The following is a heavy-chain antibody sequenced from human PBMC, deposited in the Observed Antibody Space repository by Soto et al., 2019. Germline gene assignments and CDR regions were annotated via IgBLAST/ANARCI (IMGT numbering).Heavy chain of an antibody. Sequence: SVKVSCKASGGTFSSYTISWVRQAPGQGLEWMGRIIPILGIANYAQKFQGRVTITADKSTSTAYMELSSLRSEDTAVYYCVGESIAAAGGMDVWGQGTTVTVSS. CDR3: VGESIAAAGGMDV. CDR2: IIPILGIA. CDR1: GGTFSSYT. J-gene: IGHJ6*02. D-gene: IGHD6-13*01. V-gene: IGHV1-69*04.